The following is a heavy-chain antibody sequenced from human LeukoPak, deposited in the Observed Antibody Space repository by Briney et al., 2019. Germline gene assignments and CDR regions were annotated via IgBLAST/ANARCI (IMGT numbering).Heavy chain of an antibody. CDR3: ANSAFFWSAHPKFDD. Sequence: GGSLRLSCAASGAASGLTFSGYGMHWVRQAPGKGLEWVAFIQYDGSQKHFADSVKGRFTISRDNSANTLFLQLNSLRAEDTATYYCANSAFFWSAHPKFDDWGQGTLVTVSS. D-gene: IGHD3-3*01. V-gene: IGHV3-30*02. CDR2: IQYDGSQK. J-gene: IGHJ4*02. CDR1: GLTFSGYG.